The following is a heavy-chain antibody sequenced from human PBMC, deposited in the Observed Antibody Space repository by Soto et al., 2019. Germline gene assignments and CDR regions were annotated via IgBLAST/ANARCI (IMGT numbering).Heavy chain of an antibody. CDR3: ARSQGSSTSLEIYYYYYYGMDV. Sequence: QVQLVQSGAEVKKPGSSVKVSCKASGGTFSSYAISWVRQAPGQGLEWMGGIIPISETTNYAQKFRGRVTITADESKSTAYMELSSLSSEDTAVYYCARSQGSSTSLEIYYYYYYGMDVRGQGTTVTVSS. CDR1: GGTFSSYA. V-gene: IGHV1-69*01. J-gene: IGHJ6*02. D-gene: IGHD2-2*01. CDR2: IIPISETT.